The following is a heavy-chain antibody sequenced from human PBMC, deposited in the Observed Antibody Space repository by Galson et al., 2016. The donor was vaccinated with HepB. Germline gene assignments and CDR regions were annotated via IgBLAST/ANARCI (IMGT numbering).Heavy chain of an antibody. CDR3: ARGAPVGELGD. CDR1: GYIFTAYY. J-gene: IGHJ4*02. D-gene: IGHD3-10*01. CDR2: INPNSGDT. Sequence: SVKVSCKASGYIFTAYYIHWVRQVPGQGLEWMGWINPNSGDTDYAQIYQGRVTVTRDTSLSTAYMELSRLRSNDTAVHSCARGAPVGELGDWGQGTQVTASS. V-gene: IGHV1-2*02.